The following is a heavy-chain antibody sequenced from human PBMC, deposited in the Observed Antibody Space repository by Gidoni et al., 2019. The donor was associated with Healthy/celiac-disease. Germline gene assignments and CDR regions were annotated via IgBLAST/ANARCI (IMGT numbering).Heavy chain of an antibody. D-gene: IGHD2-2*01. V-gene: IGHV1-24*01. CDR2: FDPEDGET. Sequence: QVQLVQSGAEVKKPGASVKVSCKVSGYTLTELSMHWVRQAPGKGLEWMGGFDPEDGETIYAQKFQGRVTMTEDTSTDTAYMELSSLRSEDTAVYYCATADPGHYCSSTSCYGSLDYWGQGTLVTVSS. CDR3: ATADPGHYCSSTSCYGSLDY. CDR1: GYTLTELS. J-gene: IGHJ4*02.